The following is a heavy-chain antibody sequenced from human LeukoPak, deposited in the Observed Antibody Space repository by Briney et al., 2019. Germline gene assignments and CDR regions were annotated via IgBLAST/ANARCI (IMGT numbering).Heavy chain of an antibody. CDR1: GFTFSSYG. CDR2: ISYDGSNK. CDR3: AKDGTYYDILTGGYFDY. V-gene: IGHV3-30*18. D-gene: IGHD3-9*01. J-gene: IGHJ4*02. Sequence: PGRSLRLSCAASGFTFSSYGMHWVRQAPGKGLEWVAVISYDGSNKYYADSVKGRFTISRDNSKNTLYLQMNSLRAEDTAVYYCAKDGTYYDILTGGYFDYWGQGTLVTVPS.